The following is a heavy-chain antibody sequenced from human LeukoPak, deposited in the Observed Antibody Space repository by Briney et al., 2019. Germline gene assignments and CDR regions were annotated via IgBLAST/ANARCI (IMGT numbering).Heavy chain of an antibody. CDR2: ISWNSGSI. Sequence: PGRSLRLSCAASGFTFDDYAMHWVRQAPGRGLEWVSGISWNSGSIDYADSVKGRFTISRDNAKNSLYLQMNSLRAEDTALYYCAKDYRFATVVTPGLFDYWGQGTLVTVSS. CDR1: GFTFDDYA. V-gene: IGHV3-9*01. D-gene: IGHD4-23*01. J-gene: IGHJ4*02. CDR3: AKDYRFATVVTPGLFDY.